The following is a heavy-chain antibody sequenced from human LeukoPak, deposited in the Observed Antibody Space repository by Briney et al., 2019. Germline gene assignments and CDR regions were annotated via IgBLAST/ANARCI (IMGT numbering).Heavy chain of an antibody. CDR1: GFTFSSDG. CDR2: ISGSGGST. Sequence: GGSLRLFCAVSGFTFSSDGMSWGRQAPGKGLGLVSAISGSGGSTYYADSVKGRFTISRDNSKNTLYLQMNSLRAEDTAVYYCAKGTQKDYWGQGTLVTVSS. CDR3: AKGTQKDY. D-gene: IGHD1-14*01. V-gene: IGHV3-23*01. J-gene: IGHJ4*02.